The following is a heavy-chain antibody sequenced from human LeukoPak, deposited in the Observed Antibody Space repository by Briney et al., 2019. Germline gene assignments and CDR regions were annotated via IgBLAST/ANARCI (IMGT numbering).Heavy chain of an antibody. V-gene: IGHV1-69*01. Sequence: SVKVSCKASGGTFSSYAISWVRQAPGQGLEWMGGIIPIFGTANYAQKFQGRVTITADESTSTAYMELSSLRSEDTAVYYCARFRLGELSSYYFDYWGQGTLVTVSS. CDR3: ARFRLGELSSYYFDY. CDR2: IIPIFGTA. CDR1: GGTFSSYA. D-gene: IGHD3-16*02. J-gene: IGHJ4*02.